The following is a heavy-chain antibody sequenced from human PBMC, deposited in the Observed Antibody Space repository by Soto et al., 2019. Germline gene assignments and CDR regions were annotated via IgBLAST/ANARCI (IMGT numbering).Heavy chain of an antibody. CDR2: IWYDGSDK. CDR1: GFAFSSFG. J-gene: IGHJ4*02. D-gene: IGHD3-16*01. V-gene: IGHV3-33*01. Sequence: GGSLRLSCAASGFAFSSFGMHWVRQAPGKGLEWVAIIWYDGSDKYYADSVKGRFTISRDNSKNTLYLQMNSLRAEDTAVYHCAFGNLSYYFDFWGQGTPVTVSS. CDR3: AFGNLSYYFDF.